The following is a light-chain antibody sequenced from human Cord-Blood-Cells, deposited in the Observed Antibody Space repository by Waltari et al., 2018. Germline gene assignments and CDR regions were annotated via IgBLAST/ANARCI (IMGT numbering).Light chain of an antibody. CDR3: QQYYSTLRT. J-gene: IGKJ1*01. CDR1: QSVLYSSNNKNY. Sequence: IVMTQSPDSLAVSLGERATINCKPSQSVLYSSNNKNYLAWYEQKPGQPPKLLIYWAATRESGVPDRFSGSGSGTDFTLTISSLQAEDVAVYYCQQYYSTLRTFGQGTKVEIK. V-gene: IGKV4-1*01. CDR2: WAA.